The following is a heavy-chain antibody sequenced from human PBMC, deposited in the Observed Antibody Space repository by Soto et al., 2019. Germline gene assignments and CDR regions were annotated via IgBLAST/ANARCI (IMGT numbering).Heavy chain of an antibody. CDR2: VHGGGST. Sequence: VQLVESGGGLIQPGGSLRLSCAASGFTVSNNHMTWVRQAAGKGLELVSFVHGGGSTSYADSVKGRFTISRDNSKNTLYLQMDSLRAEDPAIYYCAGRLTTAASLDYWGRGPLVTVSS. D-gene: IGHD3-16*01. V-gene: IGHV3-53*01. J-gene: IGHJ4*02. CDR3: AGRLTTAASLDY. CDR1: GFTVSNNH.